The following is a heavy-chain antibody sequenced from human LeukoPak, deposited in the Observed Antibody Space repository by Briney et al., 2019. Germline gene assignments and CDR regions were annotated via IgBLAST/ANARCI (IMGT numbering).Heavy chain of an antibody. CDR3: ARMTYDPHGVDV. V-gene: IGHV4-59*01. J-gene: IGHJ6*04. CDR1: GASISSCY. CDR2: IDNTEST. D-gene: IGHD5-12*01. Sequence: SETLSLTCTVSGASISSCYWSWIRQPPGKGLEWIGYIDNTESTNYNPSLKSRVTISVDKSKNHFSLKLSSVTAADTAVYYCARMTYDPHGVDVWGEGTTVTVSS.